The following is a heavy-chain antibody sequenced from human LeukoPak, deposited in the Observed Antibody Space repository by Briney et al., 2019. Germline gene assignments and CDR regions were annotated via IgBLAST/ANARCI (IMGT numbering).Heavy chain of an antibody. CDR3: ARDSYDYVWGSSNFDY. Sequence: PSETLSLTCTVSGGSISSSSYYWGWIRQPPGKGLEWIGSIYYSGSTYYNPSLKSRVTISVDTSKNQFSLKLSSVTAADTAVYYCARDSYDYVWGSSNFDYWGQGTLVTVSS. V-gene: IGHV4-39*02. D-gene: IGHD3-16*01. J-gene: IGHJ4*02. CDR2: IYYSGST. CDR1: GGSISSSSYY.